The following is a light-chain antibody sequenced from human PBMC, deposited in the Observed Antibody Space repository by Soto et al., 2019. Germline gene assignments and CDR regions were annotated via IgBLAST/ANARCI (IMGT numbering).Light chain of an antibody. J-gene: IGLJ1*01. Sequence: QSALTQPASVSGSPGQSITISCTGTSSDVGGYNYVSWYQQHPGKAPKLMIYDVSNRPSGVSNRFSGSKSGNTASLTISGLQAEDEADYYCSSYTSSSTPPVFGTGTKVTVL. CDR2: DVS. V-gene: IGLV2-14*01. CDR1: SSDVGGYNY. CDR3: SSYTSSSTPPV.